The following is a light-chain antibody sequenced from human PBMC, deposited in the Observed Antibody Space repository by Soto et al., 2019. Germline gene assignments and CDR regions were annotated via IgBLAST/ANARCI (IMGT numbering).Light chain of an antibody. CDR1: TSNIGAGYE. CDR3: QSYDNSLSGSGV. J-gene: IGLJ3*02. Sequence: QSVLTQPPSVSGAPGQRVTISCTGSTSNIGAGYEVHWYQQLPGTAPKLLVSGHNIRPSGVPDRFSGFKSGASASLVIPGLQAEDEADYYCQSYDNSLSGSGVFGGGTQLTVL. V-gene: IGLV1-40*01. CDR2: GHN.